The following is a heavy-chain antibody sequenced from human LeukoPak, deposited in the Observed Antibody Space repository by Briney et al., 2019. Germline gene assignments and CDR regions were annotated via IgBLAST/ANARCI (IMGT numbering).Heavy chain of an antibody. CDR2: ISAYNGDT. J-gene: IGHJ4*02. V-gene: IGHV1-18*01. CDR1: GYTFTSYG. Sequence: ASVKVSCKASGYTFTSYGISWVRQAPGQGLEWMGWISAYNGDTNHAQKLQGRVTMTTDTTTSTAYMELRSLRSDDTAVYYCARERGGNAPYYFDYWGQGTLVTVSS. CDR3: ARERGGNAPYYFDY. D-gene: IGHD3-16*01.